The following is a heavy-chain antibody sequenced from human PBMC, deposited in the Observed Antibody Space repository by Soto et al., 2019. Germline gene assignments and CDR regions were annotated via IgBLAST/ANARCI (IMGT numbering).Heavy chain of an antibody. J-gene: IGHJ3*02. Sequence: SVKVSCKASGGTFSSYAISWVRQAPGQGLEWMGGIIPIFGTANYAQKFQGRVTITADESTSTAYMELSSLRSEDTAVCYCAGATNYVTRSDAFDIWGQGTMVTVSS. CDR2: IIPIFGTA. CDR3: AGATNYVTRSDAFDI. V-gene: IGHV1-69*13. D-gene: IGHD1-7*01. CDR1: GGTFSSYA.